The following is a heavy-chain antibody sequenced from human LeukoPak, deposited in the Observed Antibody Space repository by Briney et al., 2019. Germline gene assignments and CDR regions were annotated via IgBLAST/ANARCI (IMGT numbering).Heavy chain of an antibody. CDR1: GFTFSSYA. D-gene: IGHD3-10*01. J-gene: IGHJ6*02. CDR3: AKVHLPARITMVRGVITYGMDV. CDR2: ISGSGGST. Sequence: PGGSLRLSCAASGFTFSSYAMSWVRQAPGKGLEWVSAISGSGGSTYYADSVKGRFTISRDNSKNTLYLQMNSLRAEDTAVYYCAKVHLPARITMVRGVITYGMDVWGQGTTVTVSS. V-gene: IGHV3-23*01.